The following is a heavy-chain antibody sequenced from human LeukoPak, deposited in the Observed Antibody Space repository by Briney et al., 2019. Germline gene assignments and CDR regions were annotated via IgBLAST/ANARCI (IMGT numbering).Heavy chain of an antibody. Sequence: GGSLRLSCAASGFTFSSYAMSWVRQAPGKGLEWVSAISGSGGSTYYADSVKGRFTISRDNSKNTLYLQMNSLRAEDTAIYYCAKMSPGYCSSTSCYRLLQINDAFDIWGQGTMVTVSS. D-gene: IGHD2-2*02. V-gene: IGHV3-23*01. J-gene: IGHJ3*02. CDR2: ISGSGGST. CDR3: AKMSPGYCSSTSCYRLLQINDAFDI. CDR1: GFTFSSYA.